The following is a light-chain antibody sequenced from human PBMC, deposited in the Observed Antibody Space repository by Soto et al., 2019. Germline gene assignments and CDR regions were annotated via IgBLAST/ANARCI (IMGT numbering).Light chain of an antibody. V-gene: IGLV2-14*01. CDR3: RSYTSSSTYV. Sequence: QSVLTQPASVSGSPGQSITISCTGTSSDVGGYNYVSWYQQHPGKAPKLMIYEVSNRPSAVSNRFSGSKSGNTASLTISGLQAEDEADYYCRSYTSSSTYVLGTGTKV. CDR1: SSDVGGYNY. J-gene: IGLJ1*01. CDR2: EVS.